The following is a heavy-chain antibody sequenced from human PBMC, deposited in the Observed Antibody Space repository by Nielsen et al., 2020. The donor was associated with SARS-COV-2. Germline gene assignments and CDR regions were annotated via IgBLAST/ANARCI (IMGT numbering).Heavy chain of an antibody. CDR3: ARVGSYGDPEYLDY. Sequence: GGSLRLSCAASGFIFSAFYMNWVRQAPGKGLEWVGNIKLDGSEKYYVDSVKGRFTISRDNARNTLYLQMNSLRVEDTAVYYCARVGSYGDPEYLDYWGQGALVTVSS. J-gene: IGHJ4*02. CDR2: IKLDGSEK. V-gene: IGHV3-7*01. CDR1: GFIFSAFY. D-gene: IGHD4/OR15-4a*01.